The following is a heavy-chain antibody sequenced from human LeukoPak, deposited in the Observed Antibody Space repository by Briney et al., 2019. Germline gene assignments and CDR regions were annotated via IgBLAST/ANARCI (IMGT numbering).Heavy chain of an antibody. D-gene: IGHD2-2*01. J-gene: IGHJ4*02. CDR3: AREGLDVVVVPAAPYFDS. CDR2: IIPTSGTP. Sequence: SVKVSCKVSGGAFITHTINWVRQAPGHGLEWVGGIIPTSGTPHYAQKFRGRVTMTAAGSTNTAELVLHSLTSEDTAVYYCAREGLDVVVVPAAPYFDSWGQGTLVTVSS. CDR1: GGAFITHT. V-gene: IGHV1-69*01.